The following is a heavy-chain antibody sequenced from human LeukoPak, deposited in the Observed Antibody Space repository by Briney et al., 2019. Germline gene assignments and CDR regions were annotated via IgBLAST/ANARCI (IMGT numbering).Heavy chain of an antibody. CDR3: ASRPPSGYYMDA. Sequence: SQTLSLTCTVSGGSISSGGYYWSWIRQHPGKGLEWIGYIYYSGSTYYNPSLKSRVTISVDTSKNQFSLKLSSVTAADTAVYYCASRPPSGYYMDAWGKGTTVTVSS. D-gene: IGHD6-19*01. CDR2: IYYSGST. CDR1: GGSISSGGYY. J-gene: IGHJ6*03. V-gene: IGHV4-31*03.